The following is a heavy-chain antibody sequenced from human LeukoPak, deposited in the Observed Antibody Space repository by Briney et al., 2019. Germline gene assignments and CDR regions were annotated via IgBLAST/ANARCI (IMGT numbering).Heavy chain of an antibody. CDR3: ARSPYYDFWSGYYGYFDY. CDR1: GGTFSSYA. V-gene: IGHV1-69*04. CDR2: IIPILGIA. D-gene: IGHD3-3*01. J-gene: IGHJ4*02. Sequence: ASVKVSYKASGGTFSSYAISWVRQAPGQGLEWMGRIIPILGIANYAQKFQGRVTITADKSTSTAYMELSSLRSEDTAVYYCARSPYYDFWSGYYGYFDYWGQGTLATVSS.